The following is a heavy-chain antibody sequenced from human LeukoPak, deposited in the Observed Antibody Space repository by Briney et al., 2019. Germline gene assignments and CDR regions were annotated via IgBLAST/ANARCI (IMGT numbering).Heavy chain of an antibody. V-gene: IGHV1-2*02. J-gene: IGHJ4*02. CDR3: AREVAYCTGGSCSLHHFDY. CDR2: IAPNSGGT. CDR1: GYTFTGHY. Sequence: ASVKVSCKASGYTFTGHYMPWVRQAPGQGLESMGWIAPNSGGTNFAQKFQGRVTMTRDTSISTAYMELSSLTSDDTAVYYCAREVAYCTGGSCSLHHFDYWGQGTLVTVSS. D-gene: IGHD2-15*01.